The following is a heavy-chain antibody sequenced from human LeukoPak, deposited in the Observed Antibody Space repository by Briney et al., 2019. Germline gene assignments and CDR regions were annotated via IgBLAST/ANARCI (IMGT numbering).Heavy chain of an antibody. Sequence: ASVTVSCKASGYTFTSYYMHWVRQAPGQGLEWMGIINPSGGSTSYAQKFQGRVTITRDTSTSTVYMELSSLRSEDTAVYYCARGTGLPAYWFDPWGQGTLVTVSS. CDR1: GYTFTSYY. V-gene: IGHV1-46*01. D-gene: IGHD5-18*01. CDR3: ARGTGLPAYWFDP. CDR2: INPSGGST. J-gene: IGHJ5*02.